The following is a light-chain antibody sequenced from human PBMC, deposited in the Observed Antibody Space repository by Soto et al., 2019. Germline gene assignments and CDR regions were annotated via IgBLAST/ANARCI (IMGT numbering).Light chain of an antibody. CDR2: AAS. J-gene: IGKJ3*01. CDR1: QGISKY. V-gene: IGKV1-27*01. CDR3: QNYNSAPFT. Sequence: DIQMTQSPSSLSASVGDRVTITCRASQGISKYLAWYQQKPGKVPKLLMYAASTLQSGVPSRFSGSGSGTDFTLTISSLQPEDVATYYCQNYNSAPFTFGPGTKVDLK.